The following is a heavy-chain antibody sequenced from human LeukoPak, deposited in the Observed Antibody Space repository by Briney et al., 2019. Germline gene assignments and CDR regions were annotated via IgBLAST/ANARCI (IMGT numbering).Heavy chain of an antibody. Sequence: PGGSLRLSCAASGFTFSGSAMHWVRQASGKGLEWVGRIRSKANSYATAYAASVKGRFTISRDDSKNTAYLQMNSLKTEDTAVYYCTKTYCSSTSCYYVWGQGTLVTVSS. CDR1: GFTFSGSA. D-gene: IGHD2-2*01. J-gene: IGHJ4*02. V-gene: IGHV3-73*01. CDR3: TKTYCSSTSCYYV. CDR2: IRSKANSYAT.